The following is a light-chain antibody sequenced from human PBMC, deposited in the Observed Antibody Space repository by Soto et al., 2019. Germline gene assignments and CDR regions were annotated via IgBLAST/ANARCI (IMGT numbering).Light chain of an antibody. V-gene: IGLV1-44*01. CDR3: SSYTSSSTLV. CDR1: SSNIGSNT. Sequence: QLVLTQPPSASGTPGQRVTISCSGSSSNIGSNTVNWYQQLPGTAPKLLIYSNNQRPSGVPDRFSGSKSGTSASLAISGLQAEDEADYYCSSYTSSSTLVFGTGTKLTVL. CDR2: SNN. J-gene: IGLJ1*01.